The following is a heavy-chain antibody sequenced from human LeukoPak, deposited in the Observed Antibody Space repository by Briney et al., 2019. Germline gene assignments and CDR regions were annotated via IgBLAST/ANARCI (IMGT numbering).Heavy chain of an antibody. CDR3: AGGLLGCRRGSCYPTDY. CDR1: GFTFSNYA. D-gene: IGHD2-15*01. V-gene: IGHV3-23*01. CDR2: ISGSGGNT. J-gene: IGHJ4*02. Sequence: GGSLRLSCAASGFTFSNYAVSWVRQAPGKGLEWVSAISGSGGNTYYADSVKGRFTISRDNSKNTLFLQMNSLRAEDTAVYFCAGGLLGCRRGSCYPTDYWGQGTLVIVSS.